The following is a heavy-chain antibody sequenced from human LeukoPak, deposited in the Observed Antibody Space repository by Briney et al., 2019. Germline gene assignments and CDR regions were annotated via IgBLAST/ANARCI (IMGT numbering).Heavy chain of an antibody. D-gene: IGHD2-15*01. J-gene: IGHJ4*02. Sequence: PSETLSLTCAVYGGSFSGYYWGWIRQPPGHGLEWIGEINHSGSTNYNPSLKSLVTISVDTSKNQFSLKLTSVTAADTAVYYCARGVCSGGSCYSEWNYWGQGTLVTVSS. CDR3: ARGVCSGGSCYSEWNY. V-gene: IGHV4-34*01. CDR1: GGSFSGYY. CDR2: INHSGST.